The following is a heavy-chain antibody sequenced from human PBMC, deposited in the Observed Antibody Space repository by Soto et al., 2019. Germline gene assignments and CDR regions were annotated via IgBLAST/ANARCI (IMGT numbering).Heavy chain of an antibody. J-gene: IGHJ6*02. V-gene: IGHV3-30*18. CDR3: AKVRAIYYYSGIDD. D-gene: IGHD2-2*01. CDR2: ISYDGSNK. CDR1: GFTFSSYG. Sequence: PGGSLRLSCAASGFTFSSYGLHWVRQAPGKGLEWVAVISYDGSNKYYADSVQGRFTISRVNSKNTLYLQMNRLRAEDTAVYYCAKVRAIYYYSGIDDWGQGTTVTVSS.